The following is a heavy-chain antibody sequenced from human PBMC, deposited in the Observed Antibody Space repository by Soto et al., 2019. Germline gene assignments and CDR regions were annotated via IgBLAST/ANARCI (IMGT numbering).Heavy chain of an antibody. CDR3: VRGGSNYAS. V-gene: IGHV3-7*01. CDR1: GFTFSDSR. Sequence: EVQLVESGGGLVQPGGSLRLSCTASGFTFSDSRMTWVRQAPGKGLEWVARIKPDESEKKYADSVKGRFSSSRDNAKNSMYFQMDSLRGQDTAVYYCVRGGSNYASWGQGTLVTVSS. D-gene: IGHD4-4*01. CDR2: IKPDESEK. J-gene: IGHJ5*02.